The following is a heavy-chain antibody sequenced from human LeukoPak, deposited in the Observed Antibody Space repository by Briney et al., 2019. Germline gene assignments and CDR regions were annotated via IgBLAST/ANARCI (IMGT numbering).Heavy chain of an antibody. CDR2: IIPILGIA. Sequence: ASVKVSCKASGYTFTSYTIHWVRQAPGQGLEWMGRIIPILGIANYAQKFQGRVTITADKSTSTAYMELSSLRSEDTAVYYCATDRDYYDSSDAFDIWGQGTMVTVSS. V-gene: IGHV1-69*02. J-gene: IGHJ3*02. CDR1: GYTFTSYT. CDR3: ATDRDYYDSSDAFDI. D-gene: IGHD3-22*01.